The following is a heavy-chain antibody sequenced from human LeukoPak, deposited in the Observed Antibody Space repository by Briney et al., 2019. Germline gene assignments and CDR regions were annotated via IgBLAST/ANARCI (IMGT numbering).Heavy chain of an antibody. CDR1: GFTFSSYE. CDR3: AREAAMAYYESSGYYDSLSN. V-gene: IGHV3-21*01. J-gene: IGHJ4*02. CDR2: ISSSSSYI. D-gene: IGHD3-22*01. Sequence: PGGSLRLSCAASGFTFSSYEMHWVRQAPGKGLEWVSSISSSSSYIYYADSVKGRFTISRDNAKNSLYLQMNSLRAEDTAVYYCAREAAMAYYESSGYYDSLSNWGQGTLVTVSS.